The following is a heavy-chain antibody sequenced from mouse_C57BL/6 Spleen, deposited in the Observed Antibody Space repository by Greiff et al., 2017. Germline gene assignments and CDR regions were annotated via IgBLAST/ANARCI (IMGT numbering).Heavy chain of an antibody. CDR2: IYWDDDK. CDR1: GFSLSTSGMG. CDR3: ARTYYSNYEWAWFAY. Sequence: QVTLKESGPGILQSSQTLSLTCSFSGFSLSTSGMGVSWIRQPSGKGLEWLAHIYWDDDKRYNPSLKSRLTISKDTSRNQVFLKITSVDTADTATYYCARTYYSNYEWAWFAYWGQGTLVTVSA. V-gene: IGHV8-12*01. J-gene: IGHJ3*01. D-gene: IGHD2-5*01.